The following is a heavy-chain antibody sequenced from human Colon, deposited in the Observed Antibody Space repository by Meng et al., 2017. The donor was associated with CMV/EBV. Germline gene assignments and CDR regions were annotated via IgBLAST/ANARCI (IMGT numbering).Heavy chain of an antibody. CDR1: GYTFTGYY. V-gene: IGHV1-2*02. D-gene: IGHD3-16*01. J-gene: IGHJ5*02. Sequence: ASVKVSCKASGYTFTGYYMHWVRQAPGQGLEWMGWINPNSGGTNYAQKFQGRVTMARDTSISTAYMELNSLTSDDTAVYYCARESYDTSTWLDPWGQGTLVTVSS. CDR2: INPNSGGT. CDR3: ARESYDTSTWLDP.